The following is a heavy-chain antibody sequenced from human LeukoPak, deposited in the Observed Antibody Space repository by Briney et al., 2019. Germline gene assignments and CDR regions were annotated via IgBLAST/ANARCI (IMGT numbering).Heavy chain of an antibody. CDR3: ARALTTVVPMDV. J-gene: IGHJ6*02. CDR1: GYTFTSYA. CDR2: IIPIFGTA. Sequence: GASVKVSCKASGYTFTSYAISWVRQAPGQGLEWMGGIIPIFGTANYAQKFQGRVTITADESTSTAYMELSSLRSEDTAVYYCARALTTVVPMDVWGQGTTVTVSS. D-gene: IGHD4-23*01. V-gene: IGHV1-69*13.